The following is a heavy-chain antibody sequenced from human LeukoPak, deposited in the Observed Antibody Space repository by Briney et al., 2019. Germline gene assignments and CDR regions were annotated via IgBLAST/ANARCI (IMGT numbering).Heavy chain of an antibody. V-gene: IGHV1-2*02. CDR1: GYTFTGYY. J-gene: IGHJ4*02. CDR2: INPNSGGT. D-gene: IGHD6-19*01. Sequence: ASVKVSCKASGYTFTGYYMHRVRQAPGQGLEWMGWINPNSGGTNYAQKFQGRVTMTRDTSISTAYMELSRLRSDDTAVYYCARDLVAVAGKAIDYWGQGTLVTVSS. CDR3: ARDLVAVAGKAIDY.